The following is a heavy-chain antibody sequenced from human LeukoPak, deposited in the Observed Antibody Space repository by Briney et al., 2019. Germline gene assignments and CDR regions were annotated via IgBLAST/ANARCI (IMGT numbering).Heavy chain of an antibody. J-gene: IGHJ6*03. Sequence: ASVKVSCKASGYTFTSYGISWVRQAPGQGLEWMGWISAYNGNTNYAQKLQGRVTMTTDTSTSTAYMELRSLRSDDTAVYYCARADSFYGDYYYYYYMDVWGKGTTVTVSS. CDR2: ISAYNGNT. CDR3: ARADSFYGDYYYYYYMDV. CDR1: GYTFTSYG. V-gene: IGHV1-18*01. D-gene: IGHD4-17*01.